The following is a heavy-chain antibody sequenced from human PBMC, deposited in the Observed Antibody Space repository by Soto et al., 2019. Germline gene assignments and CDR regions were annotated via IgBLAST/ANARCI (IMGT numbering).Heavy chain of an antibody. V-gene: IGHV1-69*06. CDR3: ARGPLCSRAYRPRGCIDV. D-gene: IGHD2-15*01. CDR2: IVPVVGTA. J-gene: IGHJ6*02. CDR1: GGTFTSYA. Sequence: QVQLLQSGAEVKKPGSSVKVSCKASGGTFTSYAISWVRQAPGQGLEWMGGIVPVVGTATSAQRFQDRVPIAEDRSASTADLEISYVSSDDTAVYYCARGPLCSRAYRPRGCIDVWGQGTAVIDSS.